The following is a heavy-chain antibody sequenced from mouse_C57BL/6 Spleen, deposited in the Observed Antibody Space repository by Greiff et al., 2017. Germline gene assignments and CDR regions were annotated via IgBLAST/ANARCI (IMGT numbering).Heavy chain of an antibody. CDR2: ISSGGDYI. CDR1: GFTFSSYA. D-gene: IGHD1-1*01. CDR3: TRDDFYYGSSYDWYFDV. Sequence: EVKLVESGEGLVKPGGSLKLSCAASGFTFSSYAMSWVRQTPEKRLEWVAYISSGGDYIYYADTVKGRFTISRDNARNTLYLQMSSLKSEDTAMYYCTRDDFYYGSSYDWYFDVWGTGTTVTVSS. V-gene: IGHV5-9-1*02. J-gene: IGHJ1*03.